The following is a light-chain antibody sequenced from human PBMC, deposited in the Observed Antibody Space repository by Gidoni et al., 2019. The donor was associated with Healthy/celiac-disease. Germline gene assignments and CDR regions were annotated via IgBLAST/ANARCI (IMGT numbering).Light chain of an antibody. J-gene: IGKJ1*01. V-gene: IGKV1-5*03. Sequence: DIQMTKSPSTLSASVGDRVTITCRASQSISSWLAWYQQKPGKAPKLLIYKASSLESGVPSRFSGSGSGTEFTLTISSLQPDDFATYYCQHSWAFGEGTKVEIK. CDR3: QHSWA. CDR1: QSISSW. CDR2: KAS.